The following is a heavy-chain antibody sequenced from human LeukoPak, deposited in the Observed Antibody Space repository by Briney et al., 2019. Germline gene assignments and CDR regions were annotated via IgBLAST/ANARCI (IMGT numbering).Heavy chain of an antibody. CDR3: ASQYTYAYDFDY. CDR1: GGSISSSSYY. D-gene: IGHD5-18*01. V-gene: IGHV4-39*01. J-gene: IGHJ4*02. CDR2: IYYSGST. Sequence: PSETLSLTCTVSGGSISSSSYYWGWIRQPPGKGLEWIGSIYYSGSTYYNPSLKSRVTISVDTSRNQFSLKLNSVTAADTAVNYCASQYTYAYDFDYWGQGTLVTVSS.